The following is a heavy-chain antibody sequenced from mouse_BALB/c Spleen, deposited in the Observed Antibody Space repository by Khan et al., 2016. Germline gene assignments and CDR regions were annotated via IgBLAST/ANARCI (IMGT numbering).Heavy chain of an antibody. D-gene: IGHD2-2*01. CDR1: GYAFLLYW. Sequence: QVQLQQSGAELVRPGSSVKISFKASGYAFLLYWMNWVKQRPGQGLEWIGQIYPGDGDTNYNGKFKGKATLTADKSSSTAYMQLSSLTSEASAVYFCAREGYGYDTFAYWGQGTLVTVSA. CDR3: AREGYGYDTFAY. V-gene: IGHV1-80*01. CDR2: IYPGDGDT. J-gene: IGHJ3*01.